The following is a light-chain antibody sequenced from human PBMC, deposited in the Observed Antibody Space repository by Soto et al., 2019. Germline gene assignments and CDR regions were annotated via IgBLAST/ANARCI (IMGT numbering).Light chain of an antibody. V-gene: IGLV4-69*01. CDR1: SGHSSYA. Sequence: QAVVTQSPSTSASLGASVKLTCTLSSGHSSYAIAWHQQQPEKGPRYLMKLDSDGSLTKGDGIPDRFSGSSSGAERYLTISSLQSEDEAAYYCQTWDTGIRVFGGGTKLTVL. CDR2: LDSDGSL. CDR3: QTWDTGIRV. J-gene: IGLJ3*02.